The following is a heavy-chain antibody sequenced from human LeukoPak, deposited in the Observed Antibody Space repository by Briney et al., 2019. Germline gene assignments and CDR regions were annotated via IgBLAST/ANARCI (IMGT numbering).Heavy chain of an antibody. CDR3: ARVAYGDYAPLKFDY. J-gene: IGHJ4*02. D-gene: IGHD4-17*01. CDR1: GYTFTGYY. V-gene: IGHV1-2*02. Sequence: ASVKVSCKASGYTFTGYYMHWVRQAPGQGLEWMGWINPNSGGTNYAQKFQGRVTMTRDTSISTAYMELSRLRSDDTAVYYCARVAYGDYAPLKFDYWGQGTLVTVSS. CDR2: INPNSGGT.